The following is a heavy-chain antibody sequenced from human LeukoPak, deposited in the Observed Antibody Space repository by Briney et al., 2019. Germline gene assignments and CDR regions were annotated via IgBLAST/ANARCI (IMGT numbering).Heavy chain of an antibody. CDR3: ARHGGGVDTAMVSPEDYYYYGMDV. V-gene: IGHV4-34*01. CDR2: INHSGST. Sequence: SETLSLTCAVYGGSFSGYYWSWIRQPPGKGLEWIGEINHSGSTNYNPSLKSRVTISVDTSKNQFSLRLSSVTAADTAVYYCARHGGGVDTAMVSPEDYYYYGMDVWGQGTTVTVSS. J-gene: IGHJ6*02. CDR1: GGSFSGYY. D-gene: IGHD5-18*01.